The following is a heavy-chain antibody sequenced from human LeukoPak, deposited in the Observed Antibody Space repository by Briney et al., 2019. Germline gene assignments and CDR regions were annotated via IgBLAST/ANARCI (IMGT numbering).Heavy chain of an antibody. V-gene: IGHV4-61*08. CDR2: IYYSGTT. CDR3: ARDHSVPGPFDY. J-gene: IGHJ4*02. D-gene: IGHD6-19*01. Sequence: SETLSLTCTVSGGSVSSGGFHWSWIRQPPGKGLEWIGYIYYSGTTKYNPSLKSRVTISVDTSKNQFSLRLSSVTAADTAVYYCARDHSVPGPFDYWGQGTLVTVSS. CDR1: GGSVSSGGFH.